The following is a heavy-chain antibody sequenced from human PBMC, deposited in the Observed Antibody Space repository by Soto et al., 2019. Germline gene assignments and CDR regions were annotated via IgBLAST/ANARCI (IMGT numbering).Heavy chain of an antibody. J-gene: IGHJ4*02. V-gene: IGHV1-18*01. CDR3: ARPDPTVLTPPYFDY. D-gene: IGHD2-8*01. CDR2: ISAYNGNT. Sequence: QVRLVQSGAEVKKPGASVKVSCKASGYTFTSYGISWVRQAPGQGLEWMGWISAYNGNTNYAQKLQGRDTMTTDPATSTAYMELRSLRSDDTAVYYCARPDPTVLTPPYFDYWGKGTLVTVSS. CDR1: GYTFTSYG.